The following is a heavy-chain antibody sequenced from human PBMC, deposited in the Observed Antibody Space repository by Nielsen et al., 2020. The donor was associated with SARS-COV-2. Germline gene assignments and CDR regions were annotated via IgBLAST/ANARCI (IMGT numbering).Heavy chain of an antibody. CDR2: ISGGSTYI. D-gene: IGHD3-22*01. CDR3: ARDSSGTYRRVDY. V-gene: IGHV3-21*04. Sequence: GGSLRLSCAASGFTFSVYSMNWVRQAPGKGLEWISSISGGSTYIYQADSLKGRFTISRDNAKNSLYLQMNSLRAEDTAVYYCARDSSGTYRRVDYWGQGTLVTVSS. J-gene: IGHJ4*02. CDR1: GFTFSVYS.